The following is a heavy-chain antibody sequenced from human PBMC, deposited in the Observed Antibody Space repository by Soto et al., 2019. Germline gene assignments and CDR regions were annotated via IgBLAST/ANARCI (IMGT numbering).Heavy chain of an antibody. Sequence: QVQRVQSGAEVKKPGASVKVSCKASGYTFTSYDINWVRQATGQGLEWMGWMNPNSGNTGYAQKFRGRVTMTRNTSISTAYMALSSLRSEDTAVYYCARERTGTTSMDVWGQGTTVTVSS. CDR3: ARERTGTTSMDV. V-gene: IGHV1-8*01. D-gene: IGHD1-1*01. J-gene: IGHJ6*02. CDR1: GYTFTSYD. CDR2: MNPNSGNT.